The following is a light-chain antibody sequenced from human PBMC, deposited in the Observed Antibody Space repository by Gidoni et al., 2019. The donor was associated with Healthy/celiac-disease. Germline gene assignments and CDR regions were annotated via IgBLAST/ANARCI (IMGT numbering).Light chain of an antibody. J-gene: IGKJ2*01. CDR2: WAS. CDR1: QSVLYSSNNKNF. Sequence: EIVMNQSPDSLAVSLGERATINSKSSQSVLYSSNNKNFLACYQQKPGQPPKLLIDWASTRESVVPDRCSGSGSGTDFTLTISSLQAEDVAVYYCQHYYSTPYTFGQGTKLEIK. CDR3: QHYYSTPYT. V-gene: IGKV4-1*01.